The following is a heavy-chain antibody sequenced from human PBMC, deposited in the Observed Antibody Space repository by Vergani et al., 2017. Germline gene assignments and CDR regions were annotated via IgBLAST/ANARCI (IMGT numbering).Heavy chain of an antibody. D-gene: IGHD4-23*01. CDR3: AKDGSSLERWSLDWFDP. V-gene: IGHV3-30*02. Sequence: VQLLESGGNLVQPGGSLRLSCAASGFTFSAYGMHWVRQAPGRGLEWVAFIPYDESNKYYADSVKGRFTISRDTSKNTLYLQMNGLRAEDTAVYYCAKDGSSLERWSLDWFDPWGQGTLVTVSS. CDR1: GFTFSAYG. CDR2: IPYDESNK. J-gene: IGHJ5*02.